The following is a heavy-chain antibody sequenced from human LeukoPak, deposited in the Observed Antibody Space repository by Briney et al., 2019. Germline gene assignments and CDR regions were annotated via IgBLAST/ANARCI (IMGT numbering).Heavy chain of an antibody. Sequence: GGSLRLSCAASGFTFSSYAMPWVRQAPGKGLEWVAVISYDGSNKYYADSVKGRFTISRDNSKNTLYLQMNSLRAEDTAVYYCARDVAATAIREDYFDYWGQGTLVTVSS. V-gene: IGHV3-30*01. D-gene: IGHD2-2*02. J-gene: IGHJ4*02. CDR3: ARDVAATAIREDYFDY. CDR1: GFTFSSYA. CDR2: ISYDGSNK.